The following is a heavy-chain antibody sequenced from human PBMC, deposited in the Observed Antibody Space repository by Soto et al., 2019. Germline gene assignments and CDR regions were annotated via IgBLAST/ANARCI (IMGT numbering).Heavy chain of an antibody. Sequence: ASVKVSCKASGYTFTGYYMYWVRQAPGQGLEWVGWINPNSGGTNYAQKFQGRVTMTRDTSISTVYMELTRLRSDDTAVYYCARDLLSGSSDNDAFDICGQRKMVAFSS. CDR2: INPNSGGT. J-gene: IGHJ3*02. V-gene: IGHV1-2*02. CDR1: GYTFTGYY. D-gene: IGHD1-26*01. CDR3: ARDLLSGSSDNDAFDI.